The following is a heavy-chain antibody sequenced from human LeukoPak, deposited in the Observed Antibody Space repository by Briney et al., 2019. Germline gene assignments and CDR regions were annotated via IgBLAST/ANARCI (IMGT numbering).Heavy chain of an antibody. V-gene: IGHV4-34*01. D-gene: IGHD3-10*01. CDR2: INHSGST. J-gene: IGHJ5*02. CDR3: AREDLMVRGVITRIGFDP. Sequence: PSETLSLTCAVYGGSFSGYYLSWIRQPPGKGLEWIGEINHSGSTNYNASLKSRVTISVDTSKNQFSLKLSSVTAADMAVYYCAREDLMVRGVITRIGFDPWGQGTLVTVSS. CDR1: GGSFSGYY.